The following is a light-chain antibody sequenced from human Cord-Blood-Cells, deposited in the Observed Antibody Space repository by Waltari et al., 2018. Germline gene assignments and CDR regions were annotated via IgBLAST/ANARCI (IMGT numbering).Light chain of an antibody. CDR3: SSYTSSSTVV. CDR2: DVI. Sequence: QSALTQPASVSGSPGQSITISCTGTSSDVGGYNYVSWYQQHPGNAPKLMIYDVINRPSGVSNRFSGSKSGNTASLTISGLQAEDEADYYCSSYTSSSTVVFGGGTKLTVL. CDR1: SSDVGGYNY. J-gene: IGLJ2*01. V-gene: IGLV2-14*01.